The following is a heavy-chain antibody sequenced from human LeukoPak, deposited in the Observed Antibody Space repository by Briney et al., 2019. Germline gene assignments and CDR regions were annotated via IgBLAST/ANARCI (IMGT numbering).Heavy chain of an antibody. CDR1: GFTFSSYE. CDR2: ISSSGSTI. J-gene: IGHJ4*02. Sequence: GGSLRLSCAASGFTFSSYEMNWVRQAPGKGLEWVSYISSSGSTIYYADSVKGRFTISRDNAKNSLYLQMNSLRAEDTAVYYCARDRFSEVADPFDYWAQGTLVTVSS. CDR3: ARDRFSEVADPFDY. D-gene: IGHD6-19*01. V-gene: IGHV3-48*03.